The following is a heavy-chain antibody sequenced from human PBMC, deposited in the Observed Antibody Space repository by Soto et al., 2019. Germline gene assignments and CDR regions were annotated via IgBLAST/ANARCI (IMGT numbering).Heavy chain of an antibody. CDR3: ARGGKRLWLRSYYYYYGMDV. Sequence: QVQLVQSGAEVKKPGSSVKVSCKASGGTFSSYAISWVRQAPGQGLEWMGGIIPIFVTANYAQKFQGIVTITADESTGTAYMELSSLRSEDTAVYYCARGGKRLWLRSYYYYYGMDVWGQGTTVTVSS. CDR2: IIPIFVTA. V-gene: IGHV1-69*01. J-gene: IGHJ6*02. CDR1: GGTFSSYA. D-gene: IGHD5-18*01.